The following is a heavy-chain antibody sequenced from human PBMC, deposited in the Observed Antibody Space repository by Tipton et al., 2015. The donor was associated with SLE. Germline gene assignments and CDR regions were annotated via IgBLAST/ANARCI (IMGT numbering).Heavy chain of an antibody. Sequence: TLSLTCTVSGGSISSSSYYWGWIRQPPGKGLEWIGSIYYSGSTYYNPSLQSRVTISVDTSKNQFSLKLSSVTAADTAVYYCASSTSGDSSPNAFDIWGQGTMVTVSS. CDR3: ASSTSGDSSPNAFDI. J-gene: IGHJ3*02. V-gene: IGHV4-39*07. D-gene: IGHD6-19*01. CDR2: IYYSGST. CDR1: GGSISSSSYY.